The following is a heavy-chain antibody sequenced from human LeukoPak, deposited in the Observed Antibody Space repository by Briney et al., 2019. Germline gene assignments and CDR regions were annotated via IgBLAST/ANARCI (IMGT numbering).Heavy chain of an antibody. CDR2: IIPILGIA. CDR3: ARDGDTAMALDY. V-gene: IGHV1-69*04. CDR1: GGTFSSYA. J-gene: IGHJ4*02. Sequence: SVKVSCKASGGTFSSYAISWVRQAPGQGLEWMGRIIPILGIANYAQKFQGRVTITADKSTRTAYMELSSLRSEDTAVYYCARDGDTAMALDYWGQGTLVTVSS. D-gene: IGHD5-18*01.